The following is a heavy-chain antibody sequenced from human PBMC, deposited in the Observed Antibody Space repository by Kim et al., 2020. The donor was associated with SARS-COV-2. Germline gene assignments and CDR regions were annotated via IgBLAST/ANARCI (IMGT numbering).Heavy chain of an antibody. J-gene: IGHJ4*02. CDR3: TTEQAPDYGGNFDY. D-gene: IGHD4-17*01. V-gene: IGHV3-15*01. CDR1: GFTFSNAW. Sequence: GGSLRLSCAASGFTFSNAWMSWVRQAPGKGLEWVGRIKSKTDGGTTDYAAPVKGRFTISRDDSKNTLYLQMNSLKTEDTAVYYCTTEQAPDYGGNFDYWGPGTLVTVSS. CDR2: IKSKTDGGTT.